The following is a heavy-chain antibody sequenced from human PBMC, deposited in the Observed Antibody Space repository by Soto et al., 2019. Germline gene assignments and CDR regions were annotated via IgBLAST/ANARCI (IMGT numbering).Heavy chain of an antibody. D-gene: IGHD3-3*01. J-gene: IGHJ5*02. CDR2: IYWDGHM. Sequence: QINLIESGPTLVKPTQTLTLTCTFSGFSLSTSGAAVGCVRQPPGRALAWLALIYWDGHMRYNASLGNRLTITDDAAMNQVVLILTNVGTADTATYDRGHRATMTIFGLIIDNGIWFVPWAQGTRVIVSS. CDR3: GHRATMTIFGLIIDNGIWFVP. V-gene: IGHV2-5*02. CDR1: GFSLSTSGAA.